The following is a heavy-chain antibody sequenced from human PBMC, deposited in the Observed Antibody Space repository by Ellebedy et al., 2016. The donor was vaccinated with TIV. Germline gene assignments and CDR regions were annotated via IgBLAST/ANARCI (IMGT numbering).Heavy chain of an antibody. V-gene: IGHV2-5*01. Sequence: SGPTLVKPTQTLTLTCTFSGFSLTTSGVGVGWIRQPPGKALEWLALIYWNDEKRYNPFLKSSVTISKDTSKNQVVLTMTNMDPVDTATYYCAHTLRPKDILTAYFDYWGQGTLVTVSS. D-gene: IGHD3-9*01. J-gene: IGHJ4*02. CDR1: GFSLTTSGVG. CDR2: IYWNDEK. CDR3: AHTLRPKDILTAYFDY.